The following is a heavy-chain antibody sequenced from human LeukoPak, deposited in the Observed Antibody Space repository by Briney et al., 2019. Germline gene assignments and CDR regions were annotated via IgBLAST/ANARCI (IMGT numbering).Heavy chain of an antibody. CDR1: GYTLSDLS. D-gene: IGHD6-19*01. J-gene: IGHJ4*02. V-gene: IGHV1-24*01. Sequence: GASVKVSCKVSGYTLSDLSIHWVRQAPGKGLEWMGGSNLENGETIYVEWFQGRVTMTRDTSTSTVYMELSSLRSEDTAVYYCARAAVAGIPPDYWGQGTLVTVSS. CDR3: ARAAVAGIPPDY. CDR2: SNLENGET.